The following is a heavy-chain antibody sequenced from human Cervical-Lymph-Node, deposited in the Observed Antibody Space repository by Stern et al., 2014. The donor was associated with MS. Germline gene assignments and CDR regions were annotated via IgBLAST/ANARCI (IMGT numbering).Heavy chain of an antibody. J-gene: IGHJ4*02. Sequence: EVPLEESGAELKKPGESLKISCKTSGYNFINYWIAWVRQVPGKGLEWIGIIYPGDSEIRYSPSFQGHVTISVDKSITTAYLQWNSLKASDTAVYYCARWSVACDSWGQGALITVSS. D-gene: IGHD2-21*01. CDR2: IYPGDSEI. V-gene: IGHV5-51*03. CDR3: ARWSVACDS. CDR1: GYNFINYW.